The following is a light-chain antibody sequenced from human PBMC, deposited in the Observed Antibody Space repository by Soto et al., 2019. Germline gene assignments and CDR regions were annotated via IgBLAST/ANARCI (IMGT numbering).Light chain of an antibody. CDR1: QSISSW. CDR3: QQYNSYSMYT. CDR2: DAS. J-gene: IGKJ2*01. V-gene: IGKV1-5*01. Sequence: DIQMTQSPSTLSASLGDRVTITCRASQSISSWLAWYQQKPGKAPKLLIYDASSLESGVPSRFSGSGSGTEFTLTISSLQPDDFATYYCQQYNSYSMYTFGQGTKVDI.